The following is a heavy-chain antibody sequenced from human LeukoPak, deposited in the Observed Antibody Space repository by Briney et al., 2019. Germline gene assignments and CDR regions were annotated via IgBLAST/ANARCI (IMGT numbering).Heavy chain of an antibody. CDR2: IFYSGST. Sequence: TSETLSLTCAVYGGSFSGYYWSWIRQPPGKGLEWIGYIFYSGSTNYNPSLKSRVTISIDTSKNQFSLKLSSVTAADTAVYYCAGKDYYDSSGYFWYFDLWGRGTLVTVSS. J-gene: IGHJ2*01. V-gene: IGHV4-59*01. CDR1: GGSFSGYY. D-gene: IGHD3-22*01. CDR3: AGKDYYDSSGYFWYFDL.